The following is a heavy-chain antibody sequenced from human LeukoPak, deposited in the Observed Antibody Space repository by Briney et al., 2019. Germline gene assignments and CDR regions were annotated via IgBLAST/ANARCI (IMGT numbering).Heavy chain of an antibody. V-gene: IGHV3-30*04. J-gene: IGHJ4*02. CDR3: ARAPSGVVARSPDY. CDR2: ISYHGSDQ. CDR1: RFIFSNYA. Sequence: PGRSLRLSCAASRFIFSNYAMHWVRQAPGKGLDWVAVISYHGSDQYYADSVKGRFTISRDNSKNTLYLQMNSLRAEDTAVYYCARAPSGVVARSPDYWGQGTLVTVSS. D-gene: IGHD5-12*01.